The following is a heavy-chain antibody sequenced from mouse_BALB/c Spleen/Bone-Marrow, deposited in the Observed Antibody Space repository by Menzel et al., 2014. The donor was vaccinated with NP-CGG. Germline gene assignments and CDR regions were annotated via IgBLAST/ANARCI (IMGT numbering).Heavy chain of an antibody. J-gene: IGHJ3*01. CDR3: ARGLRAY. CDR1: GYAFSTYW. Sequence: QVQLQQPGAELVRPGSSVKISCKASGYAFSTYWMNWVKQRPGQGLEWIGQIYPGDGDTNYNGKFKGKATLTADKSSSTAHMQLSSLTSEDSAIYFCARGLRAYWGQGTLVTVSA. V-gene: IGHV1-80*01. CDR2: IYPGDGDT.